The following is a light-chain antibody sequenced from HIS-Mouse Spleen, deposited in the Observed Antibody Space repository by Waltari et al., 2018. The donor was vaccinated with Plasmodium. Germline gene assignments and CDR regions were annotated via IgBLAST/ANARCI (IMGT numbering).Light chain of an antibody. CDR1: ALPTKY. CDR2: EDS. CDR3: YSTDSSGNHRV. Sequence: SSELTPPPSVSVSPGQTARIPCSGGALPTKYAYWYQQKSGQAPVLVIYEDSKRPSGIPERFSGSSSGTMATLTISGAQVEDEADYYCYSTDSSGNHRVFGGGTKLTVL. J-gene: IGLJ3*02. V-gene: IGLV3-10*01.